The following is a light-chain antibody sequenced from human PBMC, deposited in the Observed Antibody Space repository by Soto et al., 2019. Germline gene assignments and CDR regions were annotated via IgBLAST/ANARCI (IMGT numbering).Light chain of an antibody. CDR3: SSYISSSTPYV. J-gene: IGLJ1*01. CDR1: SSDVDGYDF. CDR2: DVT. V-gene: IGLV2-14*01. Sequence: QSALTQPAAVSVSPGQSITISCTGTSSDVDGYDFVSGYQQHPGKAPKLMIYDVTNRPSGVSDRFSGSKSGNTASLPISGLQAEDEADYYCSSYISSSTPYVFGTGTKVTVL.